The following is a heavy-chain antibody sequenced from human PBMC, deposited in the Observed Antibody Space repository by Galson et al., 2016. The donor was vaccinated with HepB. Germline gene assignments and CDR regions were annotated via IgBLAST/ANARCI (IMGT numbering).Heavy chain of an antibody. Sequence: SGAEVKKPGESLRISCKGSGYSFNSYWISWVRQMPGRGLEWMGKIDPSDSYSEYSPSFQGHVTISVDKSISIAYLQWSRLKAADTAMYYCARRPRPGVDRAHDSWGQGTLVTVSS. CDR3: ARRPRPGVDRAHDS. J-gene: IGHJ4*02. CDR1: GYSFNSYW. D-gene: IGHD2-2*01. CDR2: IDPSDSYS. V-gene: IGHV5-10-1*01.